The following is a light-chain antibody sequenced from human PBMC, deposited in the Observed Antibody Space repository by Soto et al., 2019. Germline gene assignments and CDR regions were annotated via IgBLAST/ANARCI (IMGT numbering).Light chain of an antibody. CDR1: QSIGSW. V-gene: IGKV1-5*01. Sequence: DIQMTQSPSTLSASVGDRVTITCRASQSIGSWLAWYQQKPGKAPKLLIYDASNLESGVPSRFSSSGSGTEFSLTIGSLQPDDFATYYCQQYNSYSYTFGQGTKLEIK. CDR2: DAS. CDR3: QQYNSYSYT. J-gene: IGKJ2*01.